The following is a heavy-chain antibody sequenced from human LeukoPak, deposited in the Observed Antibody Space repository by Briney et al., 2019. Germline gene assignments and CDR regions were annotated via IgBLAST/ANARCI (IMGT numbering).Heavy chain of an antibody. J-gene: IGHJ4*02. CDR3: ARDRAVGVPADGHEFDY. CDR2: IKQDGSEK. V-gene: IGHV3-7*05. Sequence: GGSLRLSCAASGFTFSSYWMSWVRQAPGKGLEWVANIKQDGSEKYYVDSVKGRFTISRDNAKNSLYLQMNSLRTDDTAVYYCARDRAVGVPADGHEFDYWGQGTLVTVSS. CDR1: GFTFSSYW. D-gene: IGHD2-2*01.